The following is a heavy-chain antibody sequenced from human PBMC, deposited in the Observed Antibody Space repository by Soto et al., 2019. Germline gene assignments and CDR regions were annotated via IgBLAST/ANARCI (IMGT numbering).Heavy chain of an antibody. V-gene: IGHV1-69*18. CDR3: ARRLDDRADEGFDV. CDR1: GGTFSTYT. Sequence: QVHLVQSGAAVRKPRSSVKVSCKTSGGTFSTYTIYWVRHAPGQGLEWMGRIIPLFGTTRYAQNFQDRVTITAEESTSTTYMELSSLRAEDTALYYCARRLDDRADEGFDVWGEGTAVTVSA. J-gene: IGHJ3*01. CDR2: IIPLFGTT. D-gene: IGHD3-16*01.